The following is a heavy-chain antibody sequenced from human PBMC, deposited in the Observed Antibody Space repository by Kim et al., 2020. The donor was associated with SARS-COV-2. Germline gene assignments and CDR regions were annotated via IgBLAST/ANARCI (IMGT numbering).Heavy chain of an antibody. CDR3: AGGGYSYGYAFDY. J-gene: IGHJ4*02. V-gene: IGHV4-59*01. CDR2: IYYSGST. CDR1: GGSISSYY. D-gene: IGHD5-18*01. Sequence: SETLSLTCTVSGGSISSYYWSWIRQPPGKGLEWIGYIYYSGSTNYNPSLKSRVTVSVDTSKNQFSLKLSSVTAADTAVYYCAGGGYSYGYAFDYWGQGT.